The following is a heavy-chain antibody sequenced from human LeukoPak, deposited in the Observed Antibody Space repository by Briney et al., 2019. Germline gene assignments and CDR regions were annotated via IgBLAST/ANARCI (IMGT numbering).Heavy chain of an antibody. CDR3: ARGAVYYMDI. CDR2: IVGGDGGT. J-gene: IGHJ6*03. D-gene: IGHD6-19*01. Sequence: GGSLRLSCAASGFPISTNGMSWVRQAPGKGLEWVSGIVGGDGGTYYADSVKGRFIISRDNSKNTLYVQMNSLRAEDTAVYYCARGAVYYMDIWGKGTTVTISS. CDR1: GFPISTNG. V-gene: IGHV3-23*01.